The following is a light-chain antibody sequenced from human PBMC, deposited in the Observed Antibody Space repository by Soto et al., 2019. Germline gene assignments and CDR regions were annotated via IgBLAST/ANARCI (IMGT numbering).Light chain of an antibody. Sequence: DIPLTQSHSTLSASVPQGLDIXMRASQSISSWLAWYQQKPGKAPKLLIYDASSLESGVPSRFSGSGSGTEFTLTISSLQPDDFATYYCQQYNSYITLGQGTRLENK. V-gene: IGKV1-5*01. CDR3: QQYNSYIT. CDR2: DAS. CDR1: QSISSW. J-gene: IGKJ5*01.